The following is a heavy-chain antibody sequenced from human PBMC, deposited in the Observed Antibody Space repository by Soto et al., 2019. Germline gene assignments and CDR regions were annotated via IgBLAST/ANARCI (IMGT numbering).Heavy chain of an antibody. CDR3: AKGVNYYYGMDV. CDR1: GFTFSSYA. CDR2: ISGSGGST. Sequence: EVQLLESGGGLVQPGGSLRLSCAASGFTFSSYAMSWVRQAPGKGLEWVSAISGSGGSTYYADSVKGRFTISIDNSKNTLYLQMNSLRAEDTAVYYCAKGVNYYYGMDVWGQGTTVTVSS. D-gene: IGHD3-10*01. V-gene: IGHV3-23*01. J-gene: IGHJ6*02.